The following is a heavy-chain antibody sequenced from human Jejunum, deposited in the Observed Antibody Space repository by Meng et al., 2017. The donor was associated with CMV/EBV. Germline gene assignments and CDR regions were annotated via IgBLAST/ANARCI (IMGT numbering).Heavy chain of an antibody. Sequence: QLVESGGGWVRPGGALGLPCAAVGFTFSSNWMPWVRQAPGKGLVWFSHINSDGSDTNYADSVKGRFTISRDNAKNTLYLQMNSLRDEDTAVYYCARVEQEMCWGQGTLVTVSS. J-gene: IGHJ4*02. V-gene: IGHV3-74*01. CDR3: ARVEQEMC. D-gene: IGHD1/OR15-1a*01. CDR1: GFTFSSNW. CDR2: INSDGSDT.